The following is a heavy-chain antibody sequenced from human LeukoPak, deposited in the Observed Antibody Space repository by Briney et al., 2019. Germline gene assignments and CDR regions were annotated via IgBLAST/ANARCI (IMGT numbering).Heavy chain of an antibody. CDR3: AKVATTVTTFSHAFDY. J-gene: IGHJ4*02. CDR2: LSGSGGST. Sequence: GSLRLSCAASGFTFSYYAMTWVRQAPGKGLEWVSGLSGSGGSTYYADSVKGRFTISRDNSKNTLYLQMNSLRAEDTAVYYCAKVATTVTTFSHAFDYWGQGTLVTVSS. D-gene: IGHD4-17*01. CDR1: GFTFSYYA. V-gene: IGHV3-23*01.